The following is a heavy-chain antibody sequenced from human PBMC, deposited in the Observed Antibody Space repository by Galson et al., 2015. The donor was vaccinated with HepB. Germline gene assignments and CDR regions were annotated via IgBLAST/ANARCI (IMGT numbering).Heavy chain of an antibody. V-gene: IGHV5-51*03. CDR1: GDNFANYW. D-gene: IGHD2-15*01. Sequence: QSGAEVKKPGQSLKISCKDSGDNFANYWIVWVRQMPGKGLEWMGIIFPGDSDTRYSPSFEGQVTISADKSISTAFLQWSTLKASDTAIYFCASHRPHTRRIHWGQGTLGSVSS. J-gene: IGHJ4*02. CDR2: IFPGDSDT. CDR3: ASHRPHTRRIH.